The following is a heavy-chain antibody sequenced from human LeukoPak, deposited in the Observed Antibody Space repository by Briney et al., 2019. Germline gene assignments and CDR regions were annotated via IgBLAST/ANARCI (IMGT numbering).Heavy chain of an antibody. CDR2: IYTSGST. D-gene: IGHD3-9*01. J-gene: IGHJ3*02. CDR1: GGSISSGSYY. V-gene: IGHV4-61*02. CDR3: ARPHDTNSYDAFDI. Sequence: SETLSLTCTVSGGSISSGSYYWSWIRQPAGKGLEWIGRIYTSGSTNYNPSLKSRVTISVDTSKNQFSLKLSSVTAADTAVYYCARPHDTNSYDAFDIWGQGTMVTVSS.